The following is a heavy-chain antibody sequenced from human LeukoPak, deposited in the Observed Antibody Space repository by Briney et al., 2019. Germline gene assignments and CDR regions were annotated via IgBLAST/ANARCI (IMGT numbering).Heavy chain of an antibody. CDR2: IYGSEST. CDR1: GYPLGRNYF. V-gene: IGHV4-38-2*01. Sequence: SETLSLTCAVSGYPLGRNYFWGWVRQPPGKRLEWIGRIYGSESTTYNPSLMNRVTISVDTSRNHLSLQLTSATAADTAVYYCARYDSRGSASTRFDSWGQGILVTLSS. D-gene: IGHD4-23*01. J-gene: IGHJ5*01. CDR3: ARYDSRGSASTRFDS.